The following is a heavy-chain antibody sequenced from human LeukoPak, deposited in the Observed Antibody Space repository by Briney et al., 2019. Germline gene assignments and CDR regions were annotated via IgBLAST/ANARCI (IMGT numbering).Heavy chain of an antibody. V-gene: IGHV3-23*01. CDR3: ARVRSYGSGFDY. J-gene: IGHJ4*02. Sequence: GGSLRLSCAASGFTFSSYAMSWVRQAPGKGLEWVSAISGSGGSTYYADSVKGRFTISRDNSKNTLYLQMNGLRAEDTAVYYCARVRSYGSGFDYWGQGTLVTVSS. CDR2: ISGSGGST. D-gene: IGHD3-10*01. CDR1: GFTFSSYA.